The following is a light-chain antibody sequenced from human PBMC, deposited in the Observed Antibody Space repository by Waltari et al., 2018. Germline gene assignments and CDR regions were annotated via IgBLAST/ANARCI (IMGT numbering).Light chain of an antibody. V-gene: IGKV4-1*01. CDR2: WAS. Sequence: DIVMTQSPDSLTVSLGERATINCKSSQSVLKSSNNKNYLGSFPQKPGQPSKLRISWASTGESVVPERFSGSVSRTDFTLTISCLQAEVVAVYYCQQDYTIPLTFGGGTEVEIK. CDR1: QSVLKSSNNKNY. J-gene: IGKJ4*01. CDR3: QQDYTIPLT.